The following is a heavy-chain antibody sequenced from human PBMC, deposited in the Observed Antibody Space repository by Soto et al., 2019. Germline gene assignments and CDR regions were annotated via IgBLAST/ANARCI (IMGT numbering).Heavy chain of an antibody. D-gene: IGHD3-10*01. J-gene: IGHJ6*02. CDR1: GGTFSSYA. V-gene: IGHV1-69*06. Sequence: SVKVSCKASGGTFSSYAISWVRQAPGQGLEWMGGIIPIFGTANYAQKFQGRVTITADKSTSTAYMELSSLRSEDTAAYYCARDLTMVRGVIITLGYYYGMDVWGQGTTVTVSS. CDR3: ARDLTMVRGVIITLGYYYGMDV. CDR2: IIPIFGTA.